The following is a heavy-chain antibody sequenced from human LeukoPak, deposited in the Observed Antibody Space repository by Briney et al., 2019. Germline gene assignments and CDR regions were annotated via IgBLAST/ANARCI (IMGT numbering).Heavy chain of an antibody. CDR3: ARAAKGGATPGTDAFDI. Sequence: GASVKVSCKASGGTFSSYAISWVRQAPGQGLEWMGGIIPIFGTANYAQKFQGRVTITTDESTSTAYMELSSLRSEDTAVYYCARAAKGGATPGTDAFDIWGQGTMVTVSS. D-gene: IGHD1-26*01. V-gene: IGHV1-69*05. J-gene: IGHJ3*02. CDR1: GGTFSSYA. CDR2: IIPIFGTA.